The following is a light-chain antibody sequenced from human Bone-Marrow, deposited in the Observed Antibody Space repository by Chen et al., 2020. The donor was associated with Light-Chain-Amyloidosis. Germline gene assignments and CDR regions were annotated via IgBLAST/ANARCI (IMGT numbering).Light chain of an antibody. J-gene: IGLJ3*02. V-gene: IGLV3-21*02. CDR1: NIGSTR. CDR2: DDS. Sequence: SYVLTQPSSVSVAPGQTATIACGGNNIGSTRVHWYQQTPGQAPLLVVYDDSDRPSGIPGRLSGSNSGNTATLAISRVEAGDEGDYYCQVWDRSSDRPVFGGGTKLTVL. CDR3: QVWDRSSDRPV.